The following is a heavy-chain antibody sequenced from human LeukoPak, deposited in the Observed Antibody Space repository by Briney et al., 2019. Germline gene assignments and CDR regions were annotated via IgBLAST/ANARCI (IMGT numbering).Heavy chain of an antibody. CDR1: GYTFTGYY. CDR2: INSNSGGT. CDR3: ARGDSTVTTIGGPDY. V-gene: IGHV1-2*02. J-gene: IGHJ4*02. D-gene: IGHD4-17*01. Sequence: GASVKVSCKASGYTFTGYYMHWVRQAPGQGLEWMGWINSNSGGTNYAQKFQGRVTMTRDTSISTAYMELSRLRSDDTAVYYCARGDSTVTTIGGPDYWGQGTLVTVSS.